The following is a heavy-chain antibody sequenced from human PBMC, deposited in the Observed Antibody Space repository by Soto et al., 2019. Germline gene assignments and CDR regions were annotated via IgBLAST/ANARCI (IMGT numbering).Heavy chain of an antibody. Sequence: SGTLSLTCTVSGGSISSYYWSWIRQPPGKGLEWIGYIYYSGSTNYNPSLKSRVTISVDTSKNQFSLKLSSVTAADTAVYYCARAVDYYYGMDVWGQGTTVTVSS. CDR3: ARAVDYYYGMDV. CDR1: GGSISSYY. J-gene: IGHJ6*02. V-gene: IGHV4-59*01. CDR2: IYYSGST. D-gene: IGHD6-19*01.